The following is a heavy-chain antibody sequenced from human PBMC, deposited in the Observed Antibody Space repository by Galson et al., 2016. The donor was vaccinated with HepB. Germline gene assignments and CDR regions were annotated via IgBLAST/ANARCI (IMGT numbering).Heavy chain of an antibody. D-gene: IGHD1-26*01. J-gene: IGHJ4*02. Sequence: SLRLSCAASGFSFSSDWMIWVRQAPGEGLEWVANINQDGSEKYYVDSVKGRFTISRDNAKNSLYLQMNSLTAEDTAVYYCARDQLSGGYWWGNDYWGQGTLVTVSS. CDR3: ARDQLSGGYWWGNDY. CDR2: INQDGSEK. V-gene: IGHV3-7*03. CDR1: GFSFSSDW.